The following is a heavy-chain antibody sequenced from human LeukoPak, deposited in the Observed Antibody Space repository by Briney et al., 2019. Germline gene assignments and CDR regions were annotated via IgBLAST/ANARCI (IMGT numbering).Heavy chain of an antibody. CDR2: ISGYNGNT. D-gene: IGHD1-26*01. CDR3: ARGFKSGSYLGY. J-gene: IGHJ4*02. V-gene: IGHV1-18*01. CDR1: GYTFTSYG. Sequence: ASVKVSCKASGYTFTSYGISWVRQAPGQGLEWMGWISGYNGNTDYAQNLQGRVTMTTDTSTSTAYMELSSLRSEDTAVYYCARGFKSGSYLGYWGQGTLVTVSS.